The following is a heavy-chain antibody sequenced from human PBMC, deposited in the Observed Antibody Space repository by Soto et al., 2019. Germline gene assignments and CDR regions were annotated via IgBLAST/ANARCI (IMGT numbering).Heavy chain of an antibody. CDR3: AMTVNSGSGGVYFDY. D-gene: IGHD5-12*01. CDR1: GGTFSSYA. CDR2: IIPIFGTA. J-gene: IGHJ4*02. Sequence: QVQLVQSGTEVKKPGSSVKVSCKASGGTFSSYAISWVRQAPGQGLEWMGGIIPIFGTANYAQKFRGRVTITADESTSTAYMELSSLRSEDTAVYYCAMTVNSGSGGVYFDYWGQGTLVTVSS. V-gene: IGHV1-69*01.